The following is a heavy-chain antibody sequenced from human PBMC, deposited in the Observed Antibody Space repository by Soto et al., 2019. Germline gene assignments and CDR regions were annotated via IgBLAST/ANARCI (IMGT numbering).Heavy chain of an antibody. CDR3: ARGGQWPLDY. V-gene: IGHV4-34*01. CDR2: INHSGST. Sequence: SETLSLTCAVYGGSFSGYYWSWIRQPPGKGLEWIGEINHSGSTNYNPSLKSRVTISVDTSKNQFSLKLSSVTAADTAVYYCARGGQWPLDYWGQGTLVPVSS. CDR1: GGSFSGYY. D-gene: IGHD6-19*01. J-gene: IGHJ4*02.